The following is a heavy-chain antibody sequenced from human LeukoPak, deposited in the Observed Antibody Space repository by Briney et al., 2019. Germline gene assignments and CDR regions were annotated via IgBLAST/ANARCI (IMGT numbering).Heavy chain of an antibody. CDR3: AHTANSDGAFVI. Sequence: SGPTLVKPTQIPPLTRSVSGFSPTTNGTGVGGIRQPPGKALDWLAVTYWDDAKRYSSSQKSRLTITKDPCKNHVFLTMSNMDPVDTATFYCAHTANSDGAFVICGQGTVVTVSS. D-gene: IGHD2-15*01. CDR1: GFSPTTNGTG. J-gene: IGHJ3*02. V-gene: IGHV2-5*02. CDR2: TYWDDAK.